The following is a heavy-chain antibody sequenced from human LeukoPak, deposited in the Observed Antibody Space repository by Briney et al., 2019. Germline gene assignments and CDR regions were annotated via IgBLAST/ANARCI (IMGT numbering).Heavy chain of an antibody. CDR3: ARYNCTNGVCYPFDY. CDR1: GFTFSSYW. Sequence: GGSLRLSCAASGFTFSSYWMSWVRQAPGKGLEWVANIKQNGSEKYYVDSVKGRFTISRDNAKNSLYLQMNSLRAEDTAVYYCARYNCTNGVCYPFDYWGQGTLVTVSS. J-gene: IGHJ4*02. CDR2: IKQNGSEK. D-gene: IGHD2-8*01. V-gene: IGHV3-7*01.